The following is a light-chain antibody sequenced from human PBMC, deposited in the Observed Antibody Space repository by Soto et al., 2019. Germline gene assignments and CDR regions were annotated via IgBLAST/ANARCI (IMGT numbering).Light chain of an antibody. CDR3: QVWDSSSDHV. CDR1: NIGSKS. Sequence: SYELTQPPSVSVAPGKTARITCGGNNIGSKSVHWYQQKPGQAPVLVIYYDSDRPSGIPERFSGSNSGNTATLTISRVEAGDEAAYYCQVWDSSSDHVFGTGTKLTVL. CDR2: YDS. V-gene: IGLV3-21*04. J-gene: IGLJ1*01.